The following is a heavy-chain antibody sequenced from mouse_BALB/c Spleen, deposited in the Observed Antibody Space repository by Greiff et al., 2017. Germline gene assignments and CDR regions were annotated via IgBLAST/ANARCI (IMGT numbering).Heavy chain of an antibody. CDR3: ARGDYYGSSPWYFDV. V-gene: IGHV5-6-5*01. D-gene: IGHD1-1*01. J-gene: IGHJ1*01. Sequence: EVQLVESGGGLVKPGGSLKLSCAASGFTFSSYAMSWVRQTPEKRLEWVASISSGGSTYYPDSVKGRFTISRDNARNILYLQMSSLRSEDTAMYYCARGDYYGSSPWYFDVWGAGTTVTVSS. CDR2: ISSGGST. CDR1: GFTFSSYA.